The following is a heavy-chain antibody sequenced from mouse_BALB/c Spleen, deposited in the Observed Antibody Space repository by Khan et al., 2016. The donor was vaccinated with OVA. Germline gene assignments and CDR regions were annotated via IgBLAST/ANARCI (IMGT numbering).Heavy chain of an antibody. CDR1: GYTFTDYG. CDR3: ARLTLRLDY. CDR2: ITTYSGAT. J-gene: IGHJ4*01. Sequence: VQLQESGPELVRPGVSVKISCKGSGYTFTDYGMHWVRQSPAKSLEWIGVITTYSGATNYNPKFKGKATMTVDKSYSTAYMELARLTSEDSAIYYCARLTLRLDYWGQGTSVTVSS. D-gene: IGHD1-1*01. V-gene: IGHV1S137*01.